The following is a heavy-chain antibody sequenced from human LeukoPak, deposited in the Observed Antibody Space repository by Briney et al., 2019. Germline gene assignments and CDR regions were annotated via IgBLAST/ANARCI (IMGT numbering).Heavy chain of an antibody. V-gene: IGHV3-23*01. CDR1: GFTFSSYA. D-gene: IGHD1-26*01. CDR2: FDGTT. J-gene: IGHJ4*02. CDR3: AKDSGTYYKDFDY. Sequence: GGSLRLSCAASGFTFSSYAMSWVRQAPGKGLEWVSTFDGTTYYADSVKGRFTISRDNSKNTLYLVMNSPRAEDTAVYYCAKDSGTYYKDFDYWGQGTLVTVSS.